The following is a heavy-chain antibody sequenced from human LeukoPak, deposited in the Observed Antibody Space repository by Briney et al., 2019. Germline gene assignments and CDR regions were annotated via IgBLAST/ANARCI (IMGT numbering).Heavy chain of an antibody. V-gene: IGHV4-59*01. CDR3: ARVRDDYGDYDAFDI. D-gene: IGHD4-17*01. CDR2: IYYSGST. CDR1: GGSISSYY. J-gene: IGHJ3*02. Sequence: PSETLSLTCTVSGGSISSYYWSWIRQPPGKGLEWIGYIYYSGSTNYNPSLKSRVTISVDTSKNQFSLKLSSVTAADTAVYYCARVRDDYGDYDAFDIWGQGQWSPSLQ.